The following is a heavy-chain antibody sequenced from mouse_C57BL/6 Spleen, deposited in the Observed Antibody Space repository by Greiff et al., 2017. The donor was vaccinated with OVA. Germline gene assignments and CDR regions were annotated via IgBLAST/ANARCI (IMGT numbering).Heavy chain of an antibody. CDR1: GYTFTSYW. CDR3: ARSGYYGSSYDY. Sequence: QVQLQQPGAELVKPGASVKLSCKASGYTFTSYWMQWVKQRPGQGLEWIGEIDPSDSYTNYNQKFKGKATLTVDTSSSKAYMQLRSLTSEDSAVYYCARSGYYGSSYDYWGQGTTLTVSS. V-gene: IGHV1-50*01. CDR2: IDPSDSYT. D-gene: IGHD1-1*01. J-gene: IGHJ2*01.